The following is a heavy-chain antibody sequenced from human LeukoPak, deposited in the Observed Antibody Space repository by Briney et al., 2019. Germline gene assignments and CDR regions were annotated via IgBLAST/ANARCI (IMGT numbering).Heavy chain of an antibody. D-gene: IGHD3-16*01. CDR1: GGSISSSSYY. CDR3: ARLIPDTPDF. CDR2: IYYSGST. Sequence: SETLSLTCTVSGGSISSSSYYWGWIRQPPGKGLEWIGTIYYSGSTYYTPSLKSRVTISVDTSKNQFSLKLTSVTAADTAVYYCARLIPDTPDFWGQGTLVTVSS. V-gene: IGHV4-39*01. J-gene: IGHJ4*02.